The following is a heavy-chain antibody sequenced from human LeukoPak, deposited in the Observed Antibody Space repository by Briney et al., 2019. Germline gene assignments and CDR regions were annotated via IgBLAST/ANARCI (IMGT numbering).Heavy chain of an antibody. Sequence: PGRSLRLSCAASGLTFSSYGMHWVRQAPGKGLEWVAVIWYDGSNKYYADSVKGRFTISRDNSKNTLYLQMNSLRAEDTAVYYCARGHSSSWYFDYWGQGTLVTVSS. D-gene: IGHD6-13*01. V-gene: IGHV3-33*01. CDR2: IWYDGSNK. CDR1: GLTFSSYG. CDR3: ARGHSSSWYFDY. J-gene: IGHJ4*02.